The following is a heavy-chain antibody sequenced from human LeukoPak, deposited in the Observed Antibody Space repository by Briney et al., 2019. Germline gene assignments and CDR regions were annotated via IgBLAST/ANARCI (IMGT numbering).Heavy chain of an antibody. J-gene: IGHJ5*02. CDR3: ARAPRSVTTRGWFDP. D-gene: IGHD4-17*01. CDR2: IYYSGST. CDR1: GGSISSYY. Sequence: SETLSLTCTVSGGSISSYYWSWIRQPPGKGLEWIGYIYYSGSTNYNPSLKSRVTKSVDTSKNQFSLKLSSVTAADTAVYYCARAPRSVTTRGWFDPWGQGTLVTVSS. V-gene: IGHV4-59*01.